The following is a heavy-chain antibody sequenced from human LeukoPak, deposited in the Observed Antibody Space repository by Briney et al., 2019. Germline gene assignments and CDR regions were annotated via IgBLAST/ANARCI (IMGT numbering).Heavy chain of an antibody. CDR3: ARVSKLVGRGYDFWSGYYTHPEGVWFDP. CDR1: GYTFTSYD. D-gene: IGHD3-3*01. Sequence: ASVKVCCKASGYTFTSYDINWVRQATGQGLEWMGWMNPNSGNTGYAQKFQGRVTMTRNTSISTAYMELSSLRSEDTAVYYCARVSKLVGRGYDFWSGYYTHPEGVWFDPWGQGTLVTVSS. J-gene: IGHJ5*02. CDR2: MNPNSGNT. V-gene: IGHV1-8*01.